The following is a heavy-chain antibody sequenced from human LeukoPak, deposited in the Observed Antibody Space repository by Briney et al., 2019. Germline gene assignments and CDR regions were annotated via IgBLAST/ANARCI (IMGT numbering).Heavy chain of an antibody. CDR2: VIPFLGTT. J-gene: IGHJ4*02. CDR3: ARGPSSDLRTGFFFGYFDD. Sequence: ASVKVSCKASGGTFSNDAVSWVRQAPGEGLKWMGRVIPFLGTTNYAHNFQGRVTITADQDTQTAYMELRSLRSGDTAVYFCARGPSSDLRTGFFFGYFDDWGQGTLITVSS. V-gene: IGHV1-69*11. CDR1: GGTFSNDA. D-gene: IGHD3/OR15-3a*01.